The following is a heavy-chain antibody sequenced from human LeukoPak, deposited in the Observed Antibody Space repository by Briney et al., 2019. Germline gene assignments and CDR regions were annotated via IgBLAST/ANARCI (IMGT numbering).Heavy chain of an antibody. CDR3: ARGAASGGYDY. Sequence: PGGSLRLSCAASGFIFSDYDVHWVRQAPGKGLEFVSAITSNGGRTFYANSVKGRFIISRDNSKNALYLQMDSLRADDMAVYYCARGAASGGYDYRGQGALVTVSS. CDR1: GFIFSDYD. D-gene: IGHD3-10*01. V-gene: IGHV3-64*01. CDR2: ITSNGGRT. J-gene: IGHJ4*02.